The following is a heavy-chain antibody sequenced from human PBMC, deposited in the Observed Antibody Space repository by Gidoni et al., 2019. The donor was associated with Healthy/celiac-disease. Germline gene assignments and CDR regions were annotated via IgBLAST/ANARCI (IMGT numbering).Heavy chain of an antibody. Sequence: QVQLQESGPGLVKPSETLSLTCTVSGGSISSYYWSWIRQPPGKGLEWIGYIYYSGSTNYNPSLKSRVTISVDTSKNQFSLKLSSVTAADTAVYYCAREGVGFDYWGQGTLVTVSS. J-gene: IGHJ4*02. CDR1: GGSISSYY. CDR2: IYYSGST. D-gene: IGHD3-16*01. CDR3: AREGVGFDY. V-gene: IGHV4-59*01.